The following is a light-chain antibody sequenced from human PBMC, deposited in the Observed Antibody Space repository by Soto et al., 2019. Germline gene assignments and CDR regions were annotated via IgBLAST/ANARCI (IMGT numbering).Light chain of an antibody. CDR1: QSVSNNY. J-gene: IGKJ1*01. CDR2: GAS. CDR3: QQYARSPWT. V-gene: IGKV3-20*01. Sequence: EMVLTQSPGTLSLCPGERATLSCRASQSVSNNYLAWYQQKPGQAPRLLIYGASNRATGIPDRFSGSGSGTDFTLTISRLEPEDFAVYWCQQYARSPWTFGQGTKVDIK.